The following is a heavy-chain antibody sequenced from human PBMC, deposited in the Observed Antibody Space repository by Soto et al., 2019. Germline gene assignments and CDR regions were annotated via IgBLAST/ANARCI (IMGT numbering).Heavy chain of an antibody. D-gene: IGHD3-16*02. CDR3: ARHGVIGEYYYYYGMDV. V-gene: IGHV4-39*01. CDR2: IYYSGST. J-gene: IGHJ6*02. CDR1: GGSISSSSYY. Sequence: SESLSLTCTVSGGSISSSSYYWGWIRQPPGKGLEWIGSIYYSGSTYYNPSLKSRVTISVDTSKNQFSLKLSSVTAADTAVYYCARHGVIGEYYYYYGMDVWGQGTTVTV.